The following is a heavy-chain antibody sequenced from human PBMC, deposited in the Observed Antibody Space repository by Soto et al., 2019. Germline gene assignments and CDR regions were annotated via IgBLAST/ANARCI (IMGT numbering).Heavy chain of an antibody. CDR1: GGGIISDY. V-gene: IGHV4-59*01. J-gene: IGHJ4*02. D-gene: IGHD1-26*01. CDR2: ISYSGST. CDR3: ARVLSGTSLFDY. Sequence: EILSLTGTVSGGGIISDYWCWIRQPPGKGLEWIGYISYSGSTNYNPSLKSLATISVDTYKNQFSLKLSSVTAADTAVYYCARVLSGTSLFDYWGQGTLVTVSS.